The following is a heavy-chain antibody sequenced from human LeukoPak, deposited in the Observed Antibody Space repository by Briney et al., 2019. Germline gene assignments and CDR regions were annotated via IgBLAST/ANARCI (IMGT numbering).Heavy chain of an antibody. V-gene: IGHV3-11*04. Sequence: GGSLRLSCAASGFTFSDCYMSWVRQAPGKGLEWVSYISGSGSTIYYSDSVKGRFTVSRDNAKNSLYLQMNRLRAEDTAVYFCTREDFYYASGFWGQGILVTVSS. CDR3: TREDFYYASGF. D-gene: IGHD3-10*01. J-gene: IGHJ4*02. CDR1: GFTFSDCY. CDR2: ISGSGSTI.